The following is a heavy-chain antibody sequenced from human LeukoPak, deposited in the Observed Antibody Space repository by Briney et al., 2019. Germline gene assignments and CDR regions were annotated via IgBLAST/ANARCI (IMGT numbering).Heavy chain of an antibody. J-gene: IGHJ3*02. CDR2: IIPIFGTA. V-gene: IGHV1-69*13. Sequence: SVKVSCKASGGTFSSYAISWVRQAPGQGLEWMGGIIPIFGTANYAQKFQGRVTITADESTSTAYMELSSLRSEDTAVYYCARESLQGSLDAFDIWGQGTMVTVSS. CDR1: GGTFSSYA. CDR3: ARESLQGSLDAFDI.